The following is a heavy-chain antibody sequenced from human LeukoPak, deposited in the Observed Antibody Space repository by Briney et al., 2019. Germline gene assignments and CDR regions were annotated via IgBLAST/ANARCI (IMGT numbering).Heavy chain of an antibody. Sequence: GGSLRLSCAASGFTFSSYWMHWVRQAPGKGLVWVSRINSDGSSTSYADSVKGRFTISRDNAKNTLYLQMNSLRAEGTAVYYCARPYDFWSGYYDYWGQGTLVTVSS. CDR2: INSDGSST. D-gene: IGHD3-3*01. V-gene: IGHV3-74*01. CDR3: ARPYDFWSGYYDY. J-gene: IGHJ4*02. CDR1: GFTFSSYW.